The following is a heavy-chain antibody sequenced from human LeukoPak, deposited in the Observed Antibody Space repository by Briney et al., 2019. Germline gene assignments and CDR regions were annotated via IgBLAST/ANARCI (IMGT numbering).Heavy chain of an antibody. CDR2: IIPTFGTA. J-gene: IGHJ6*02. V-gene: IGHV1-69*13. CDR3: ARDGGSSWSRLGFRPNYYYYYGMDV. CDR1: GGTFSSYA. D-gene: IGHD6-13*01. Sequence: ASVKVSCKASGGTFSSYAISWVRQAPGQGLEWMGGIIPTFGTANYAPKFQGRVTITADESTSTAYMELSSLRSEDTAVYYCARDGGSSWSRLGFRPNYYYYYGMDVWGQGTTVTVS.